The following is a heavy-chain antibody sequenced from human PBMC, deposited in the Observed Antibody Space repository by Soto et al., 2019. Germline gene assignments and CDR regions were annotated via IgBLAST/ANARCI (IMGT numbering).Heavy chain of an antibody. V-gene: IGHV3-30-3*01. CDR3: ARGLGSSSWYWFDP. J-gene: IGHJ5*02. CDR1: GFTFSSYA. Sequence: GESLKISCAASGFTFSSYAMHWVRQAPGKGLEWVAVISYDGSNKYYADSVKGRFTISRDNSKNTLYLQMNSLRAEDTAVYYCARGLGSSSWYWFDPWGQGTLVTVSS. CDR2: ISYDGSNK. D-gene: IGHD6-13*01.